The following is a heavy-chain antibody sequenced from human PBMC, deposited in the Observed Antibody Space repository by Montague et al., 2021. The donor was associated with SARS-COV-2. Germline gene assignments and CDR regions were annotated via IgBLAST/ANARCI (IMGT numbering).Heavy chain of an antibody. CDR1: GGSISSGGYY. D-gene: IGHD2-2*01. CDR2: IYYSGST. CDR3: ATVARGCSATSCYLSS. V-gene: IGHV4-31*03. J-gene: IGHJ4*02. Sequence: TLSLTCTVSGGSISSGGYYWSWIRQHPGKGLEWIGYIYYSGSTYYNPSLKSRLTISLDKSKNQVSLRLTSVTAADTAVYYCATVARGCSATSCYLSSWGPGTLVTVSS.